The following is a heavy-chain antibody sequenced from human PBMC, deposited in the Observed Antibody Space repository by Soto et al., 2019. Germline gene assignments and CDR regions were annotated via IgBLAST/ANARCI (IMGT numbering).Heavy chain of an antibody. V-gene: IGHV4-59*08. CDR1: GGSISNHY. CDR3: ARHLDSGESSGYYGY. CDR2: IYYNGNT. D-gene: IGHD6-19*01. Sequence: PSETLSLTCTVSGGSISNHYWSWIRQPPGKGLEWIGYIYYNGNTNYNPSLKSRVTISIDSSKNHLYLKLSSVTAEETAVYYCARHLDSGESSGYYGYWGQGALVTVS. J-gene: IGHJ4*02.